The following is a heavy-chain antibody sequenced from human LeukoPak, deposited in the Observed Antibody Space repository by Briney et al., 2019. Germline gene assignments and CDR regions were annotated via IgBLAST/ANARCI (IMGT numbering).Heavy chain of an antibody. Sequence: GGSLRLSCAASGFTFSSYGMHWVRQAPGKGLEWVAVISYDGSNKYYADSVKGRFTISRDNSKNTLYLQMNSLRPEDTAVYYCARGRGYYSDWGQGTLSPSPQ. CDR3: ARGRGYYSD. J-gene: IGHJ4*02. CDR1: GFTFSSYG. V-gene: IGHV3-30*03. CDR2: ISYDGSNK. D-gene: IGHD3-22*01.